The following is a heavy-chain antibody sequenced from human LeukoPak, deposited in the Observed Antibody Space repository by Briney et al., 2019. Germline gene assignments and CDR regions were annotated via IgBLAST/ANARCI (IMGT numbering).Heavy chain of an antibody. D-gene: IGHD3-22*01. V-gene: IGHV4-59*01. CDR1: GGSISSYY. Sequence: PSETLSLTCTVSGGSISSYYWSWIRQPPGKGLEWIACISYSGSTKYNPSLKSRVTISVDTSKNQLSLKLSSVTAADTAVYYCAKFQSGGQGSGYYDAFDIWGQGTMVTVSS. CDR2: ISYSGST. CDR3: AKFQSGGQGSGYYDAFDI. J-gene: IGHJ3*02.